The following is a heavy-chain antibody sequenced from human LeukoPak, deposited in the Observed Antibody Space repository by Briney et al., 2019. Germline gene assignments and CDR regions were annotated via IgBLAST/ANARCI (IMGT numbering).Heavy chain of an antibody. V-gene: IGHV1-8*01. Sequence: ASVKVSCKASGYTFTSYDINWVRQATGQGLEWMGWVNPNAGNATYEQKSQGRVTMTTNTSISTAYMELRSLRSGDTAVYYCARVKASRGGVNWFDPWGQGTLVTVSS. CDR3: ARVKASRGGVNWFDP. J-gene: IGHJ5*02. CDR1: GYTFTSYD. D-gene: IGHD3-10*01. CDR2: VNPNAGNA.